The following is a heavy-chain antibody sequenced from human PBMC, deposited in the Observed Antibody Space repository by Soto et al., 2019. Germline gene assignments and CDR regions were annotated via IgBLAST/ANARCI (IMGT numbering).Heavy chain of an antibody. J-gene: IGHJ3*02. CDR3: AREDTAMAAHAFYI. CDR2: FYYSGST. V-gene: IGHV4-61*01. Sequence: QVQLQESGPGLVKPSETLSLTCTVSGGSVSSGSYYWSWIRQPPGKGLEWIGYFYYSGSTNYNPSLKYRLTISEDTSKHQFVLKLSAVTAADTAVYYWAREDTAMAAHAFYICGQVTMVTVS. D-gene: IGHD5-18*01. CDR1: GGSVSSGSYY.